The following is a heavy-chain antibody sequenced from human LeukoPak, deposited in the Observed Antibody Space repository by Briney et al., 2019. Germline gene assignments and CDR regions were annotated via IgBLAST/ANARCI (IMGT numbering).Heavy chain of an antibody. Sequence: PGGSLRLSCAASGFTFSGSPILWVRQASGKGLEWVGRIRSKADNYATAYAASVQGRCTISRDDSESTAYLQLNSLKTEDTAVYYCTQSNYWGQGALVTVSS. V-gene: IGHV3-73*01. CDR1: GFTFSGSP. CDR2: IRSKADNYAT. CDR3: TQSNY. J-gene: IGHJ4*02.